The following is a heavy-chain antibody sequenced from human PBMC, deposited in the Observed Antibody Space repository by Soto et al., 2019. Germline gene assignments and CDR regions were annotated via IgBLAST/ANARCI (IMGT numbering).Heavy chain of an antibody. V-gene: IGHV3-30-3*01. CDR3: ARDPKDGYNFWHFDY. CDR2: ISYDGSNK. Sequence: QVQLVESGGGVVQPGRSLRLSCAASGFTFSSYAMHWVRQAPGKGLEWVAVISYDGSNKYYADSVKGRFTISRDNSKNTLYLQMNSLRAEDTAVYYCARDPKDGYNFWHFDYWGQGTLVTVSS. D-gene: IGHD5-12*01. CDR1: GFTFSSYA. J-gene: IGHJ4*02.